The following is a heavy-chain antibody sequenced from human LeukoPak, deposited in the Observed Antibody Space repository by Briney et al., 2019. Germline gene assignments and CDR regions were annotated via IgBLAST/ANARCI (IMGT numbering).Heavy chain of an antibody. Sequence: GRSLRLSCAASGFTFSSYAMHWVRQAPGKGLEWVAVISYDGSNKYYADSVKGRFTISRDNSKNTLYLQMNSLRAEDTAVYYCARDPYSSGWYGVYWGQGTLVTVSS. J-gene: IGHJ4*02. CDR1: GFTFSSYA. CDR3: ARDPYSSGWYGVY. CDR2: ISYDGSNK. V-gene: IGHV3-30-3*01. D-gene: IGHD6-19*01.